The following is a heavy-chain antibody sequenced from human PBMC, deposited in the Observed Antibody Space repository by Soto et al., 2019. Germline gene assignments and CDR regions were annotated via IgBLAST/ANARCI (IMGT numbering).Heavy chain of an antibody. V-gene: IGHV4-59*12. CDR2: IYYNVNT. Sequence: SETLSLTCTFSGGSISCYYCSWIRPPPGKGLEWIGYIYYNVNTNYNPSLKSRVTISVDTSKNQFSLKLTSVTAADTAVYYCARDKITGLFDYWGQGTLVTVSS. D-gene: IGHD2-8*02. CDR1: GGSISCYY. CDR3: ARDKITGLFDY. J-gene: IGHJ4*02.